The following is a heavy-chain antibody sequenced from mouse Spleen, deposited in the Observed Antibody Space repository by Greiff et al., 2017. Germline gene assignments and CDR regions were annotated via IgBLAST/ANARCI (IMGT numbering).Heavy chain of an antibody. CDR1: GFSLTSYG. V-gene: IGHV2-6*02. J-gene: IGHJ4*01. CDR2: IWSDGST. D-gene: IGHD1-1*01. Sequence: VQLQESGPGLVAPSQSLSITCTVSGFSLTSYGVHWVRQPPGKGLEWLVVIWSDGSTTYNSALKSRLSISKDNSKSQVFLKMNSLQTDDTAMYYCARCPHYYGSSYGAMDYWGQGTSVTVSS. CDR3: ARCPHYYGSSYGAMDY.